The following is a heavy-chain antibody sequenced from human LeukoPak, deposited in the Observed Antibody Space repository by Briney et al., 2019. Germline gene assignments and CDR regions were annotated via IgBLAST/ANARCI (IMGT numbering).Heavy chain of an antibody. CDR3: ARHGGRVWFGDFGYYFDY. CDR1: GGSFSGYY. V-gene: IGHV4-34*01. CDR2: INHSGST. Sequence: SETLSHTCAVYGGSFSGYYWSWIRQPPGKGLEWIGEINHSGSTNYNPSLKSRVTISVDTSKNQFSLKLSSVTAADTAVYYCARHGGRVWFGDFGYYFDYWGQGTLVTVSS. D-gene: IGHD3-10*01. J-gene: IGHJ4*02.